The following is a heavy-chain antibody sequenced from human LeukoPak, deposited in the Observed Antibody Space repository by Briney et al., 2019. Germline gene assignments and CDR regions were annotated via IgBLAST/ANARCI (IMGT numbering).Heavy chain of an antibody. D-gene: IGHD3-22*01. V-gene: IGHV1-69*04. CDR1: GGTFSSYA. CDR3: ARHYYDSSGYLYYFDY. CDR2: IIPIFGIA. J-gene: IGHJ4*02. Sequence: SVKVSCKASGGTFSSYAISWVRQAPGQGLEWMGRIIPIFGIANYAQKFQGRVTIAADKSTSTAYMELSSLRSEDTAVYYCARHYYDSSGYLYYFDYWGQGTLVTVSS.